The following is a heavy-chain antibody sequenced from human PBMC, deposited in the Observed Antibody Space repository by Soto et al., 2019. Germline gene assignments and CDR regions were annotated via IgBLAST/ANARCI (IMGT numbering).Heavy chain of an antibody. CDR2: VYYSGST. V-gene: IGHV4-31*03. CDR1: GGSITSSGNL. CDR3: ARDHSYVAFHI. Sequence: QVQLQESGPGLVKPSQTLSLTCKVSGGSITSSGNLWTWIRQHPGKGLEWIGNVYYSGSTDYNPSLKSRLTISVDTSKNQFSLKLTSVTAADTAVYYCARDHSYVAFHIWGQGTDVTVSS. D-gene: IGHD2-8*01. J-gene: IGHJ3*02.